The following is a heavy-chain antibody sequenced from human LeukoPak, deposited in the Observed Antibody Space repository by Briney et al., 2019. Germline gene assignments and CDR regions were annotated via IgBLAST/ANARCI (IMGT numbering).Heavy chain of an antibody. CDR2: ISWDGGTT. V-gene: IGHV3-43D*03. CDR1: GFTFDDYA. Sequence: GGSLRLSCAASGFTFDDYAMHWVRQAPGKGLEWVSLISWDGGTTYYADSVKGRFTISRDTSKNTLFLQMNSLRAEDTALYFCARRLSLRFDAFAVWGPGTVVTVSS. J-gene: IGHJ3*01. D-gene: IGHD3-3*01. CDR3: ARRLSLRFDAFAV.